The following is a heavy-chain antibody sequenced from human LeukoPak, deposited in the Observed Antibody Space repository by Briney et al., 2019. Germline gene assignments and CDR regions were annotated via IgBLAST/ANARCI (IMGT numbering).Heavy chain of an antibody. V-gene: IGHV3-23*01. CDR1: GVTLRNYG. CDR3: AKRWVGDY. J-gene: IGHJ4*02. D-gene: IGHD1-26*01. Sequence: GGSLRLSCAASGVTLRNYGLGWVRHTPGKGLEWVSAISGSGGSAYYADSVKGRFTISRDNSKNTLYLQMNSLRAEDTAVYYCAKRWVGDYWGQGTLVTVSS. CDR2: ISGSGGSA.